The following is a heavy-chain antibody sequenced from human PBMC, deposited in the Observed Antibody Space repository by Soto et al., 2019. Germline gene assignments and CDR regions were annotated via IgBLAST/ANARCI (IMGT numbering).Heavy chain of an antibody. CDR3: ARDSGVQNQYYYYGLDL. V-gene: IGHV4-59*01. CDR1: GGSISSYY. D-gene: IGHD3-10*01. Sequence: PSETLSLTCTVSGGSISSYYWSWIRQPPGKGLEWIGYIYYSGSTNYNPSLKSRVTISVDTSKNQFSLKLSSVTAADTAVYYCARDSGVQNQYYYYGLDLWGQGTTVTVSS. CDR2: IYYSGST. J-gene: IGHJ6*02.